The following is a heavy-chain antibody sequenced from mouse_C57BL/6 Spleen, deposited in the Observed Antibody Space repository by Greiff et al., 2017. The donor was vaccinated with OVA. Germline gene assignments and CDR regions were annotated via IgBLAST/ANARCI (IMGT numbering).Heavy chain of an antibody. Sequence: QVHVKQPGTELVKPGASVKLSCKASGYTFTSYWMHWVKQRPGQGLEWIGNINPSNGGTNYNEKFKSKATLTVDKSSSTAYMQLSSLTSEDSAVYYCARSADGYYEWFAYWGQGTLVTVSA. CDR1: GYTFTSYW. CDR2: INPSNGGT. CDR3: ARSADGYYEWFAY. J-gene: IGHJ3*01. D-gene: IGHD2-3*01. V-gene: IGHV1-53*01.